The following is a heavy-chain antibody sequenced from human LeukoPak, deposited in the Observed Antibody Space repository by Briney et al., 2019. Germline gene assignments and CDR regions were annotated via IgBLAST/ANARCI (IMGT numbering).Heavy chain of an antibody. D-gene: IGHD6-19*01. CDR1: GFTFSSYS. Sequence: GGSLRLSCAASGFTFSSYSMNWVRQAPGKGLEWVSSISSSSSYIYYADSVKGRFTISRDNAKNSLYLQMNSLRAEDTAVYYCARERSFASGWYGNAFDMWGEGTMVSVSS. J-gene: IGHJ3*02. CDR3: ARERSFASGWYGNAFDM. CDR2: ISSSSSYI. V-gene: IGHV3-21*01.